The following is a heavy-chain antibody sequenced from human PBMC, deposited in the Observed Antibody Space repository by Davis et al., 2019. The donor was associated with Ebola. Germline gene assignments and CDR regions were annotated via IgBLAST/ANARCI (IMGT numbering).Heavy chain of an antibody. CDR3: AKSGSSTTNSNDWFYLYYFDS. V-gene: IGHV3-7*03. Sequence: GESLKISCAASGFTFNTYWMSWVRQAPGKGLEWVANINQDGSEKYYVDSVKGRFTISRDNAKNSLYLQMNSLRADDTAVYYCAKSGSSTTNSNDWFYLYYFDSWGHGTLVTVSS. CDR1: GFTFNTYW. J-gene: IGHJ4*01. CDR2: INQDGSEK. D-gene: IGHD2-2*01.